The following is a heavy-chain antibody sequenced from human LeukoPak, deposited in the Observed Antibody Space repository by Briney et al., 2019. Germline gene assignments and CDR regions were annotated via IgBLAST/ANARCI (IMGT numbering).Heavy chain of an antibody. CDR2: INHSGST. CDR3: ARAKYQLLALDY. V-gene: IGHV4-34*01. J-gene: IGHJ4*02. D-gene: IGHD2-2*01. Sequence: PSETLSLTCAVYGGSFSGYYWSWIRQPPGKGLEWIGEINHSGSTNYNPSLKSRVTISVDTSKNQFSLKLSSVTAADTAVYYCARAKYQLLALDYWGQGTLVTVSS. CDR1: GGSFSGYY.